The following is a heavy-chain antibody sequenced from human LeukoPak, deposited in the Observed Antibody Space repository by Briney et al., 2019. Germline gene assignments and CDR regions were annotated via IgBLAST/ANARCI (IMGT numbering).Heavy chain of an antibody. J-gene: IGHJ4*02. CDR3: VRGHNGGPFDH. D-gene: IGHD4-23*01. V-gene: IGHV3-20*04. Sequence: GGSLRLSCTASGFTFDDYGMTWVCQPPGKGLGWVSGIIRSGGSTGYADSVNGRFTISRDNAKNSLYLQMNSLRAEDTALYYCVRGHNGGPFDHWGQGIPVTVSS. CDR1: GFTFDDYG. CDR2: IIRSGGST.